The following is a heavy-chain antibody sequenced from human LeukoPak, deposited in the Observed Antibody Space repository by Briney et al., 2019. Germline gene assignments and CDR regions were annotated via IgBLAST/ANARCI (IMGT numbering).Heavy chain of an antibody. CDR2: IKQDGSEK. CDR1: GFTFSSYW. D-gene: IGHD1-14*01. J-gene: IGHJ1*01. V-gene: IGHV3-7*01. CDR3: AGDAGDSNSHGITATRPFQY. Sequence: PGGSLKLSCAASGFTFSSYWMSWVRQVPGEGLEWVANIKQDGSEKYYVDSVKGRFTISRDNAKNSLYLQMNSLRAEDTAVYYCAGDAGDSNSHGITATRPFQYWGQGTLVAVSS.